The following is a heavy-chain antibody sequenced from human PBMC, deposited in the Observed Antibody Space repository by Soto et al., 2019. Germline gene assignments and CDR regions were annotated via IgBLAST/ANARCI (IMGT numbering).Heavy chain of an antibody. D-gene: IGHD3-10*01. CDR1: GFTFSSYG. CDR3: ARESIYYGSGSSPQDY. CDR2: IWYDGSNK. V-gene: IGHV3-33*01. Sequence: PGGSLRLSCAASGFTFSSYGMHWVRQAPGKGLEWVAVIWYDGSNKYYADSVEGRFTISRDNSKNTLYLQMNSLRAEDTAVYYCARESIYYGSGSSPQDYWGQGTLVTVSS. J-gene: IGHJ4*02.